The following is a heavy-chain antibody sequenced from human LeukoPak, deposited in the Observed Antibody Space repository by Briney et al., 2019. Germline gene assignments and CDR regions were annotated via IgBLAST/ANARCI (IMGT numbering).Heavy chain of an antibody. CDR2: IYYSGST. Sequence: PSETLSLTCTVSGGSISSYYWSWIRQPPGKGLEWIGYIYYSGSTNYNPSLKSRVTISVDTSKNQFSLKLSSVTAADTAVCYCARGGSSWQPSDYWGQGTLVTVSS. CDR3: ARGGSSWQPSDY. CDR1: GGSISSYY. D-gene: IGHD6-13*01. J-gene: IGHJ4*02. V-gene: IGHV4-59*01.